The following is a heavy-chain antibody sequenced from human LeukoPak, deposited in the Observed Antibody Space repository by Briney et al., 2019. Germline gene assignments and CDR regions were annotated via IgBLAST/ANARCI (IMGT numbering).Heavy chain of an antibody. J-gene: IGHJ4*02. CDR2: TYYRSKWHY. D-gene: IGHD2-2*01. CDR3: AGRYHFRD. Sequence: SQTLSLTCALSGDSVSNNSAAWNWIRQSPSRGLEWLGRTYYRSKWHYDYAVSVKSRITINPDTSKNQFSLQLNSVTPEDAAVYYCAGRYHFRDWGQGTLVTVSS. CDR1: GDSVSNNSAA. V-gene: IGHV6-1*01.